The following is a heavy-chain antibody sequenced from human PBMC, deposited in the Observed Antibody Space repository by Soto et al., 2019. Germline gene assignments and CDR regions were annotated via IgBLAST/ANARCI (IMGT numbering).Heavy chain of an antibody. D-gene: IGHD3-3*01. Sequence: HPGGSLRLSCAASGFTFDDYAMHWVRQAPGKGLEWVASISWNSGSIGYADSVKGRFTISRDNAKNSLYLQMNSLRAEDTAVYYCARHFKYYDPPLAFDIWGQGTMVTVSS. V-gene: IGHV3-9*01. CDR1: GFTFDDYA. CDR2: ISWNSGSI. CDR3: ARHFKYYDPPLAFDI. J-gene: IGHJ3*02.